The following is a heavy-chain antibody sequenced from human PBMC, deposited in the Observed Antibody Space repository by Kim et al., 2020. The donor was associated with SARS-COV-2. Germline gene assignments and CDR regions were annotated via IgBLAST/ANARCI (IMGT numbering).Heavy chain of an antibody. Sequence: GGSLRLSCAASGFTFSSYSMNWVRQAPGKGLEWVSYISSSSSTIYYADSVKGRFTISRDNAKNSLYLQMNSLRAEDTAVYYCARGGDIVVVPAAFFDYWGQGTLVTVSS. CDR1: GFTFSSYS. V-gene: IGHV3-48*04. D-gene: IGHD2-2*01. CDR2: ISSSSSTI. J-gene: IGHJ4*02. CDR3: ARGGDIVVVPAAFFDY.